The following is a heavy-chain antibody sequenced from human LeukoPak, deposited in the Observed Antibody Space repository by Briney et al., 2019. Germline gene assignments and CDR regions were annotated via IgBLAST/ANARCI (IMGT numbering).Heavy chain of an antibody. Sequence: GGSLTLPCAASGFTFSRYGMHWVRQAPGKGLEWVAVISYHGSKKYYADSVKGRITIPRDNSNNTLYLQIDSLKVEDTAVYYCAKDADSSTWYLRYFDYWGQGTLVTVSS. CDR2: ISYHGSKK. D-gene: IGHD6-13*01. CDR1: GFTFSRYG. CDR3: AKDADSSTWYLRYFDY. J-gene: IGHJ4*02. V-gene: IGHV3-30*18.